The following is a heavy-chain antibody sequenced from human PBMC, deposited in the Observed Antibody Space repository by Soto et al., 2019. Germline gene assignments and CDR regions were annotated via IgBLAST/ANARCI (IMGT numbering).Heavy chain of an antibody. D-gene: IGHD6-13*01. CDR2: IWYDGSNK. J-gene: IGHJ6*02. Sequence: WGSRRRSCAPSGFTFSSYGMHWVRQAPGKGLEWVAVIWYDGSNKYYADSVKGRFTISRDNSKNTLYLQMNSLRAEDTAVYYCARDSRPIAAAGSHGMDVWGQGTTVTVSS. CDR3: ARDSRPIAAAGSHGMDV. CDR1: GFTFSSYG. V-gene: IGHV3-33*01.